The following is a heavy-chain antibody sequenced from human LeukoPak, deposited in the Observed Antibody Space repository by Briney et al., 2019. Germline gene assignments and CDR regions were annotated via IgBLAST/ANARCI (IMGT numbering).Heavy chain of an antibody. D-gene: IGHD1-26*01. V-gene: IGHV3-48*01. Sequence: GGSLRLSCAASGFTFSGYTMIWVRQAPGKGLVWLSYISSAGSTVYYADSVKGRFTISRDNAKNSLYLQVNSLRAEDTAVYYCARYSGSYSNDYWGQGTVVTVSS. CDR1: GFTFSGYT. CDR2: ISSAGSTV. J-gene: IGHJ4*02. CDR3: ARYSGSYSNDY.